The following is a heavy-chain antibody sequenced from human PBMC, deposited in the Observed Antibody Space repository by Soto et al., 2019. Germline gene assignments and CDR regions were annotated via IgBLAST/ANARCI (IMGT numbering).Heavy chain of an antibody. CDR3: ARAGYRSVDY. V-gene: IGHV3-48*02. D-gene: IGHD3-3*01. CDR2: ISSSGSTI. J-gene: IGHJ4*02. Sequence: EVQLVESGGGLVQPGGSLSLSCAASGFTFSSYSMNWVRQAPGKGLEGVSYISSSGSTIYYADSVRGRFTISRDNAKNSLYLQMNSLRDEDTAVYYCARAGYRSVDYWGQGTLVTVSS. CDR1: GFTFSSYS.